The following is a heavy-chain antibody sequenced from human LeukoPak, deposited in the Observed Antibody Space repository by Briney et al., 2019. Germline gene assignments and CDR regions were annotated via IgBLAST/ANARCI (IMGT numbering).Heavy chain of an antibody. J-gene: IGHJ2*01. V-gene: IGHV4-59*01. CDR3: ARTYGSSGLGYFDL. CDR2: IYYSGST. D-gene: IGHD6-13*01. Sequence: SETLSLTCTVSGGSISSYYWSWIRQPPGKGLEWIGYIYYSGSTNYNPSLKSRLTISVDTSKNQFSLKLRPVTAADTAVYYCARTYGSSGLGYFDLWGRGTLVTVSS. CDR1: GGSISSYY.